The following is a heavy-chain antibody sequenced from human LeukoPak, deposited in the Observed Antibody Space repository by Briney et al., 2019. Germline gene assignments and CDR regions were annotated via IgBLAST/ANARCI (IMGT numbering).Heavy chain of an antibody. CDR3: ARGKGTSYLSSFDY. D-gene: IGHD6-6*01. CDR1: GFTFSSYG. J-gene: IGHJ4*02. V-gene: IGHV3-30*02. CDR2: IRYDGSNK. Sequence: GGSLRLSCAASGFTFSSYGVHWVRQAPGKGLEWVAFIRYDGSNKYYADSVKGRFTISRDNSKNTLYLQMNSLRAADTAVYYCARGKGTSYLSSFDYWGQGTLVTVSS.